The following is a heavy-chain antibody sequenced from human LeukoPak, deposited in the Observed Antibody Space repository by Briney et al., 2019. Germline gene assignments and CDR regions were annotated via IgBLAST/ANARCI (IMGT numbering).Heavy chain of an antibody. CDR1: GFTFSRYS. Sequence: PGGSLRLSCLASGFTFSRYSMHWVRQAPGKGLERVAVVSRDGSNKYYADSLKGRLTISRDNSENTLYLQMSSLRVEDTALYFCARGPAGYSGYDYADYWGQGTLVTVSS. CDR3: ARGPAGYSGYDYADY. V-gene: IGHV3-30-3*01. J-gene: IGHJ4*02. CDR2: VSRDGSNK. D-gene: IGHD5-12*01.